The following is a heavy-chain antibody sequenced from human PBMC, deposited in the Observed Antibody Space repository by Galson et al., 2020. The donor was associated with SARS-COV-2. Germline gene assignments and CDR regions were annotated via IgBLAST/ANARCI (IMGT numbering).Heavy chain of an antibody. Sequence: GGSLRLSCATSGFTFSRYPIHWVRQAPGKGLEWVAVILHDGSNAYYADSVKGRFIISRDNSKNTLYLQMNSLRAEDTAVYYCARELGTVSIFGVRNTGDYWGQGTLVTVSS. CDR1: GFTFSRYP. D-gene: IGHD3-3*01. CDR3: ARELGTVSIFGVRNTGDY. J-gene: IGHJ4*02. CDR2: ILHDGSNA. V-gene: IGHV3-30-3*01.